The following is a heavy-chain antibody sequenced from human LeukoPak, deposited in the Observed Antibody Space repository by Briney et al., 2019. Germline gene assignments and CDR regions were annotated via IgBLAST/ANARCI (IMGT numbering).Heavy chain of an antibody. CDR1: GFTFTNFH. CDR2: INADNGGT. J-gene: IGHJ2*01. D-gene: IGHD3-16*01. V-gene: IGHV1-2*02. CDR3: ATIMSGHWYFDL. Sequence: ASVKVSFKASGFTFTNFHLHWARQAPGQGFEWMGWINADNGGTNYEQKFQGRVTLTRDTSISTAYMELNRLTSDDTAVYYCATIMSGHWYFDLWGRGTLVTVSS.